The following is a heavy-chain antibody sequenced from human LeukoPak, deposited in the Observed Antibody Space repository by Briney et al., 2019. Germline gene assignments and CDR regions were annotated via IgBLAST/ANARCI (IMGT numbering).Heavy chain of an antibody. CDR2: INPNNGDT. J-gene: IGHJ4*02. V-gene: IGHV1-2*02. D-gene: IGHD2-15*01. CDR3: AKEGSGGWVPSY. Sequence: VASVKVSCKPSGYTFTDYYIYWVRQAPGQGLEWMGWINPNNGDTKFAQRFQGRVTMTRDTSISTVYMEVSRLTSDDTAIYYCAKEGSGGWVPSYWGQGTLVTVSS. CDR1: GYTFTDYY.